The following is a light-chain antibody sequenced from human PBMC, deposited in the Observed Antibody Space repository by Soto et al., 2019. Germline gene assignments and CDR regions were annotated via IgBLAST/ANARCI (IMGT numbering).Light chain of an antibody. J-gene: IGKJ1*01. CDR1: QSVSSN. CDR3: HHYNNGPRT. Sequence: EIVMTQSPATLSVSPGERATLSRRASQSVSSNLAWYQQKPGQAPRLLIYGASTRATGIPARFSGSGSGTVLPPTFSTLQSKVFAVYYWHHYNNGPRTFGKGTKGEIK. CDR2: GAS. V-gene: IGKV3-15*01.